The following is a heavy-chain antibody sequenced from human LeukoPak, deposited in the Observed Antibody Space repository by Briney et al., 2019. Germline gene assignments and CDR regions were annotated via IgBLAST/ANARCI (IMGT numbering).Heavy chain of an antibody. D-gene: IGHD3-22*01. CDR1: GYTFTSYG. Sequence: GSVKVSCKAAGYTFTSYGISWGGQPPGQGVEWRGWISASSGNKTYAEKLQGRVTMTTDTSTSTAYMELRSLRSDDTAVYYCARDAPRDYYDSSGYYWFPNWFDPWGQGTLVTVSS. CDR2: ISASSGNK. J-gene: IGHJ5*02. V-gene: IGHV1-18*04. CDR3: ARDAPRDYYDSSGYYWFPNWFDP.